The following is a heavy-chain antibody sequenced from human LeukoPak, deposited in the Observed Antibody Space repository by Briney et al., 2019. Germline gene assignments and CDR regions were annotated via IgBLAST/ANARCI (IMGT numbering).Heavy chain of an antibody. CDR1: GFTFSSYG. J-gene: IGHJ4*02. CDR2: ISYDGSNK. CDR3: RLGSFGY. D-gene: IGHD5-12*01. Sequence: GGSLRLSCAASGFTFSSYGMHWVRQAPGKGLEWVAVISYDGSNKYYADSVKGRFTISRDNSKNTLYLQMNSLRAEDTAVYYCRLGSFGYWGQGTLVTVSS. V-gene: IGHV3-30*03.